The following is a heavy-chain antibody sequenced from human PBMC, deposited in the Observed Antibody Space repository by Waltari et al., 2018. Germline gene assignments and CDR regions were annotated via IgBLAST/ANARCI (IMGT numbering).Heavy chain of an antibody. Sequence: QVQLVESGGGVVQPGGSLRLSCAASGFTFSSYGMHWVRQAPGKGLEWVAFIRYDGSNKYYADSVKGRFTISRDNSKNTLYLQMNSLRAEDTAVYYCAKDGAQYYYGSGDGMDVWGQGTTVTVSS. V-gene: IGHV3-30*02. D-gene: IGHD3-10*01. CDR2: IRYDGSNK. CDR3: AKDGAQYYYGSGDGMDV. CDR1: GFTFSSYG. J-gene: IGHJ6*02.